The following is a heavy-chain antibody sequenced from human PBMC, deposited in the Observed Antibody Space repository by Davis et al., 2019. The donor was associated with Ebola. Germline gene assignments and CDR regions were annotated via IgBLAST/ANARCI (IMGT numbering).Heavy chain of an antibody. V-gene: IGHV3-23*01. Sequence: GESLKISCETSGFIFRNYVMSWVRQAPGKGLEWVSTFGTGGDTYYADSVKGRFAISRDNSRGTLYLQMNSLRVEDSAIYSCARGLQCGGDCYAFFDLWGLGTLVTVSS. J-gene: IGHJ4*02. CDR1: GFIFRNYV. CDR2: FGTGGDT. CDR3: ARGLQCGGDCYAFFDL. D-gene: IGHD2-21*02.